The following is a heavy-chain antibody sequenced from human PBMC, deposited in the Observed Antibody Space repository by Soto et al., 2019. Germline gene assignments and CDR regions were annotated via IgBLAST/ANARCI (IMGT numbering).Heavy chain of an antibody. Sequence: PSETLSLTCTVSGGSISAMSYYLGWIRQSPGKGLEWIANIYYSGNTYYNPSLKSRVTISVDTSRNSFSLKLSSLTATDTAVYYCARQSGYSHGYFDLWGRGTLVTSPQ. D-gene: IGHD5-18*01. V-gene: IGHV4-39*01. J-gene: IGHJ2*01. CDR1: GGSISAMSYY. CDR2: IYYSGNT. CDR3: ARQSGYSHGYFDL.